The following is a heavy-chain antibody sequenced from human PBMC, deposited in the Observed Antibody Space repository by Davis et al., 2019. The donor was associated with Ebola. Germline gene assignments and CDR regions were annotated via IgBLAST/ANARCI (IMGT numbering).Heavy chain of an antibody. J-gene: IGHJ4*02. Sequence: GESLKISCAASGFTFSSYGMHWVRQAPGKGLEWVAVIWYDGSNKYYADSVKGRFTISRDNSKNTLYLQMNSLGAEDTAVYYCAREGAAAGMDIDYWGQGTLVTVSS. V-gene: IGHV3-33*01. CDR2: IWYDGSNK. CDR1: GFTFSSYG. D-gene: IGHD6-13*01. CDR3: AREGAAAGMDIDY.